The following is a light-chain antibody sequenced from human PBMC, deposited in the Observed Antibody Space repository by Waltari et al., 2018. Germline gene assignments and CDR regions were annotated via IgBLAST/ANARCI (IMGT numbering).Light chain of an antibody. J-gene: IGKJ3*01. V-gene: IGKV4-1*01. Sequence: DIVMTHSPDSLAVSLGERATINCKSSQSVLYSSNNKNYLAWYQHKPGQPPKLLIYWASTRESGVPDRFSGSGSGTDFALTISSLQAEDVAVYYCQQYYTTPFFGPGTKVDIK. CDR1: QSVLYSSNNKNY. CDR2: WAS. CDR3: QQYYTTPF.